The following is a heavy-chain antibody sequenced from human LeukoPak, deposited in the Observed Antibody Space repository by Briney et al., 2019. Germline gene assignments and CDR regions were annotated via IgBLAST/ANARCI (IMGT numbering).Heavy chain of an antibody. Sequence: GASVKVSCKASGYTFTGYYMHWVRQAPGQGLEWMGWINPNSGGTNYAQKFQGRVTMTRDTSISTAYMELSGLRSDDTAVYYCARDDYYDSSGYVGVHHRFDYWGQGTLVTVSS. CDR2: INPNSGGT. CDR3: ARDDYYDSSGYVGVHHRFDY. CDR1: GYTFTGYY. V-gene: IGHV1-2*02. D-gene: IGHD3-22*01. J-gene: IGHJ4*02.